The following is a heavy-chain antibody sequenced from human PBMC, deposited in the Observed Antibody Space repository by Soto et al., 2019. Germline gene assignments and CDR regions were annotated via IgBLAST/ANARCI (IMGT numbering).Heavy chain of an antibody. Sequence: QVQLVESGGGVVQPGRSLRLSCAASGFTFSSYAMHWVRQAPGKGLEWVAVISYDGSNKYYADSVKGRFTISRDNSKNTLYLQMNSLRAEDTAVYYCARDLGGSYYIDYWRQGTLVTVSS. J-gene: IGHJ4*02. CDR1: GFTFSSYA. D-gene: IGHD1-26*01. CDR3: ARDLGGSYYIDY. V-gene: IGHV3-30-3*01. CDR2: ISYDGSNK.